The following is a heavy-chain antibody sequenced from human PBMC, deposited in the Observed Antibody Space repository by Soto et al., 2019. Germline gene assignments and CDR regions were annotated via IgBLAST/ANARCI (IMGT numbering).Heavy chain of an antibody. CDR2: ISTYNGDT. J-gene: IGHJ5*01. CDR1: GYSFTTHA. D-gene: IGHD5-12*01. Sequence: QVQLVQSGAEVKKPGASVQVSCKASGYSFTTHAIAWVRQAPGQGLEWMGWISTYNGDTNYALRFQGRVTMTKDTSSAAADLELRSLSAYDTAVYLCATDPSTTSGYRIWFDAWSHSTPYIVSS. V-gene: IGHV1-18*04. CDR3: ATDPSTTSGYRIWFDA.